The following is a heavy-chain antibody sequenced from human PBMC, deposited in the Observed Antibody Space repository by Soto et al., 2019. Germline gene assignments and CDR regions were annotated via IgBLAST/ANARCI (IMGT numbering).Heavy chain of an antibody. CDR2: ISAYNGNT. Sequence: ASVKVSCKASGYTFTSYGISWVRQAPGQGLEWMGWISAYNGNTNYAQKLQGRVTMTTDTSTSTAYMELRSLRSDDTAVYYCARDVYFWSGYEYYFDYWGQGTLVTVSS. D-gene: IGHD3-3*01. CDR3: ARDVYFWSGYEYYFDY. V-gene: IGHV1-18*01. CDR1: GYTFTSYG. J-gene: IGHJ4*02.